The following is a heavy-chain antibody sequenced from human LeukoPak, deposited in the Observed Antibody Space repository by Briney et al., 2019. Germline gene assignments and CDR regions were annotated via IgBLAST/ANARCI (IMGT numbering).Heavy chain of an antibody. CDR2: IIPIFGTA. D-gene: IGHD3-10*01. J-gene: IGHJ6*04. V-gene: IGHV1-69*06. CDR3: ARGEILLWFGELSDYYGMDV. CDR1: GGTFSSYA. Sequence: GASVKVSCKASGGTFSSYAISWVRQAPGQGLEWMGGIIPIFGTANYAQKFQGRVTITADKSTSTAYIELSSLRSEDTAVYYCARGEILLWFGELSDYYGMDVWGKGTTVTVSS.